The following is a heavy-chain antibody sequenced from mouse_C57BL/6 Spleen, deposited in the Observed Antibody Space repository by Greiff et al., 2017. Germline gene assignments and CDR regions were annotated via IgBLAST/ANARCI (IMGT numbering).Heavy chain of an antibody. CDR2: ISSGGDYI. J-gene: IGHJ1*03. V-gene: IGHV5-9-1*02. D-gene: IGHD5-5*01. CDR1: GFTFRSYA. CDR3: TRDRLPYWYFDV. Sequence: EVMLVESGEGLVKPGGSLKLSCAASGFTFRSYAMSWVRQTPEKRLEWVAYISSGGDYIYYADTVKGRFTISRDNARNTLYLQMSSLKSEDTAMYYCTRDRLPYWYFDVWGTGTTVTVSS.